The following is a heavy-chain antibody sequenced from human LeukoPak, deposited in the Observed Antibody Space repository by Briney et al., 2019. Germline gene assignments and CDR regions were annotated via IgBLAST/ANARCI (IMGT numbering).Heavy chain of an antibody. CDR1: GFTFSSYA. CDR2: ISGSGGST. V-gene: IGHV3-23*01. Sequence: GGSLRFSCAASGFTFSSYAMSWVRQAPGKGLEWVSAISGSGGSTYYADSVKGRFTISRDNSKNTLYLQMNSLRAQDTAIYYCAKHSGSNHFDYWGQGTLLTVSS. D-gene: IGHD6-6*01. CDR3: AKHSGSNHFDY. J-gene: IGHJ4*02.